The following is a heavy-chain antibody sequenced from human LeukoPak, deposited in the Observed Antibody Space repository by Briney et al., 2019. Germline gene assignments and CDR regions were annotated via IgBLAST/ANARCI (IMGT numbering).Heavy chain of an antibody. Sequence: PGGSLRLSCAASGFTFSTYIMNWVRQAPGKGLEWVSYISSSTGTVYYADSVQGRFTISRDNAKNSLYLQMNSLRAEDTAVYYCARDEPTVTTGPPVGSWGQGTLVTVSS. CDR1: GFTFSTYI. CDR2: ISSSTGTV. CDR3: ARDEPTVTTGPPVGS. V-gene: IGHV3-48*04. D-gene: IGHD4-17*01. J-gene: IGHJ4*02.